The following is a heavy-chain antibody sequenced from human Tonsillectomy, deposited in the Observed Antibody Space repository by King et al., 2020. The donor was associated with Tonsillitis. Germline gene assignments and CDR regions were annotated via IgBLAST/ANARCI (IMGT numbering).Heavy chain of an antibody. D-gene: IGHD5-24*01. CDR2: IYYTGSI. V-gene: IGHV4-59*01. CDR3: ARTSRDGFNLHFDY. J-gene: IGHJ4*02. Sequence: LPLQESGPGLVKPPETLSLTCSVSGGSISSNYWSWLRQPPGKGLEWIGQIYYTGSITYNPSLKSRATISLDTSKNQFSLKLSSVTAADTALYYCARTSRDGFNLHFDYWGQGTLVTVSS. CDR1: GGSISSNY.